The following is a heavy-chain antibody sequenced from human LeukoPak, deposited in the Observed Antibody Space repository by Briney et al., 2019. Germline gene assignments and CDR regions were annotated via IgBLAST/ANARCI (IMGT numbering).Heavy chain of an antibody. J-gene: IGHJ4*02. CDR3: AKDRSPSPSPYYFDY. Sequence: GGSLRLSSAASGFTFSSYAMSWVRQAPGKGLEWVSAISGSGGSTYYADSVKGRFTISRDNSKNTLYLQMNSLRAEDTAVYYCAKDRSPSPSPYYFDYWGQGTLVTVSS. V-gene: IGHV3-23*01. CDR1: GFTFSSYA. CDR2: ISGSGGST.